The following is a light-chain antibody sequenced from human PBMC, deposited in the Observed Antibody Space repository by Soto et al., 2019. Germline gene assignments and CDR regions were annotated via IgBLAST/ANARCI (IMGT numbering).Light chain of an antibody. J-gene: IGKJ4*01. CDR3: QQNGSSALT. V-gene: IGKV3-20*01. CDR2: GAY. Sequence: TGLYPSPDTVSSTPPQRARPSCIFSQSVSSSYLAWYQQKPGQAPRLIIYGAYSRATGIPDRFSGSGSGTDFILTISRLEHEDFAVYYCQQNGSSALTFGGGTKVDIK. CDR1: QSVSSSY.